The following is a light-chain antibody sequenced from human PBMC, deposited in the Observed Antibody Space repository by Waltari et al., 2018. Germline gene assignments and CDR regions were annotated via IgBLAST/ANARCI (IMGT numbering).Light chain of an antibody. J-gene: IGLJ1*01. V-gene: IGLV3-25*03. CDR2: KDS. Sequence: SDELTQPPSVLVSPGQTARITCSGEILSKEYAYWYQHKPGQAPVLVIYKDSERPSGIPDRFSGSSSGTTVTLTISAVQAEDEAAYYCQSTDASETFVFGTGTTVTVL. CDR3: QSTDASETFV. CDR1: ILSKEY.